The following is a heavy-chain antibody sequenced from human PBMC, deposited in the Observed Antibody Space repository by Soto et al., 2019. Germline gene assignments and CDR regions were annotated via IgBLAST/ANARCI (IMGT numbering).Heavy chain of an antibody. CDR1: GFTFNTFG. V-gene: IGHV3-30*18. CDR2: ISYDGSDK. D-gene: IGHD2-2*01. Sequence: QEQLVESGGGVVLPGRSLRLSCAASGFTFNTFGMHWVRQAPGKGLEWVAVISYDGSDKYYSDSVRGRFTISRDNSMNTLYLQMNSLRTEDTAVYYSAKSPNFYCSSYHCYKYYFDYWGQGTLVTVSS. CDR3: AKSPNFYCSSYHCYKYYFDY. J-gene: IGHJ4*02.